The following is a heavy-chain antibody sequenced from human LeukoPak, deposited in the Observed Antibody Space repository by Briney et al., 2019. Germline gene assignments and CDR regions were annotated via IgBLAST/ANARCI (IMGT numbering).Heavy chain of an antibody. CDR3: AKRGWRGVVVPAAAFDF. V-gene: IGHV3-23*01. J-gene: IGHJ4*02. CDR1: GFTFSSYA. Sequence: GGSLTLSCAASGFTFSSYAMTWVRQAPGKGLEWVSAISGSGDGTFNADSVKGRFTISRDNSKNTLNLQMNSLRAEDTALYYCAKRGWRGVVVPAAAFDFWGQGTLVTVSS. CDR2: ISGSGDGT. D-gene: IGHD2-2*01.